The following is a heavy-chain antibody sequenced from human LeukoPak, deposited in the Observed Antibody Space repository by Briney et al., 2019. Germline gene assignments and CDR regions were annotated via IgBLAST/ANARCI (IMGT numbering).Heavy chain of an antibody. Sequence: SETLSLTCTVSGGSIGSDGYYWSWIRQPPGKGLEWIGYIYHSGSTYYNPSLKSRVTISVDRSKNQFSLKLSSVTAADTAVYYCARDLGRKSGYSSLPLGDWYFDFWGRGTLVTVSS. J-gene: IGHJ2*01. D-gene: IGHD6-13*01. CDR3: ARDLGRKSGYSSLPLGDWYFDF. CDR2: IYHSGST. V-gene: IGHV4-30-2*01. CDR1: GGSIGSDGYY.